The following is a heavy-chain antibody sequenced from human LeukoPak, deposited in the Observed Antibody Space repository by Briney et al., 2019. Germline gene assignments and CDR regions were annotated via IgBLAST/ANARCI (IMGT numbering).Heavy chain of an antibody. CDR1: GYTFTGYY. CDR3: ARAKLDDCGGVCDQYFQH. Sequence: ASVKVSCKASGYTFTGYYMHWVRQAPGQGLEWTGWINPNSGGTNFAQKFQGRVTLTRDTSINTAYMELSSLRSDDTAVYYCARAKLDDCGGVCDQYFQHWGQGTLVTVSS. CDR2: INPNSGGT. J-gene: IGHJ1*01. V-gene: IGHV1-2*02. D-gene: IGHD2-21*02.